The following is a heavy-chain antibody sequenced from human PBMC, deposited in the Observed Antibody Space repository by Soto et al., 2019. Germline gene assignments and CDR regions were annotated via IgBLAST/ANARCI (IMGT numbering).Heavy chain of an antibody. CDR2: IYYSETT. D-gene: IGHD3-3*01. CDR1: GGSISNNNYY. CDR3: VGLAAFDCWRGGNWFDP. J-gene: IGHJ5*02. Sequence: QLQLQESCPGLVKPSETLSLTCIVSGGSISNNNYYWGWVRQPPGKGLEWIGSIYYSETTYYNPSLKSGVTISAYTSNNRVSLIVTSVAVADTAVYYRVGLAAFDCWRGGNWFDPWGQGILVTVSS. V-gene: IGHV4-39*01.